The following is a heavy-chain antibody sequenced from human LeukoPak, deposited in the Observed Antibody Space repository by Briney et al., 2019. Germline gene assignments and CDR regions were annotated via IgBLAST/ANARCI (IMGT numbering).Heavy chain of an antibody. CDR1: GCTFSSYA. D-gene: IGHD3-10*01. CDR2: ISGSGGST. V-gene: IGHV3-23*01. J-gene: IGHJ4*02. CDR3: AKASYGSGSYYFDY. Sequence: GGALRLSCAASGCTFSSYAMSWVRQAPGKGLEWVSAISGSGGSTYYADSVKGRFTISRDNSKNTLYLQMNSLRAEDTAVYYCAKASYGSGSYYFDYWGQGTLVTVSS.